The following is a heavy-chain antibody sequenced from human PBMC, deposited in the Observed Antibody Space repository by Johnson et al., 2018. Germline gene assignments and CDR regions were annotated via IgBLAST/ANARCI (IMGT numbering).Heavy chain of an antibody. CDR2: ISKDFDI. CDR1: GFTFRTSI. V-gene: IGHV3-21*06. D-gene: IGHD2-15*01. CDR3: TTFARQSCLSPGCFYWYFDL. Sequence: EVQLVESGGGLVKPGGSLRLSCAASGFTFRTSIVNWVRQAPGKGLEWVSSISKDFDIYYADSVKGRFTISRDNAKNSLYLQMDSLRAEDTAIYYCTTFARQSCLSPGCFYWYFDLWGRXTLVTVSS. J-gene: IGHJ2*01.